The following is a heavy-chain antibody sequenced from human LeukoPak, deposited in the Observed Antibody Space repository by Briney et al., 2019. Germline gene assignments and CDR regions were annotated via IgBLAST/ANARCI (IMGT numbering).Heavy chain of an antibody. J-gene: IGHJ4*02. V-gene: IGHV3-33*01. CDR1: GFTFSSDG. D-gene: IGHD1-26*01. CDR2: IWYDGSKK. CDR3: AREELSY. Sequence: GGSLRLSCAASGFTFSSDGMHWFRQAPGKGLEWVAVIWYDGSKKYYADSVKGRFTISRDNAKNSLYLQMNSLRAEDTAVYYCAREELSYWGQGTLVTVSS.